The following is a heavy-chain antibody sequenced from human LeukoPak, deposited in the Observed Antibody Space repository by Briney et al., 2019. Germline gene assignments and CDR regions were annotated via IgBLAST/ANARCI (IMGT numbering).Heavy chain of an antibody. CDR3: AKEEGYSERRNDWFDP. Sequence: GGSLRLSCAASGFEFNIYGMNWVRQAPGKGLEWVSGISGRGDSTSYADSVKGRFIISRDISKNTLYLQMNSLRPDDTAVYYCAKEEGYSERRNDWFDPWGQGTLVTVSS. CDR2: ISGRGDST. J-gene: IGHJ5*02. D-gene: IGHD3-22*01. CDR1: GFEFNIYG. V-gene: IGHV3-23*01.